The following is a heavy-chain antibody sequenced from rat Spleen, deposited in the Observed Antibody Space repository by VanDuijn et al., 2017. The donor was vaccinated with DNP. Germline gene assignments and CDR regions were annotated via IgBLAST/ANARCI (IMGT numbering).Heavy chain of an antibody. CDR3: TRDYSATGY. V-gene: IGHV2-6*01. CDR1: GLSLTSNS. J-gene: IGHJ2*01. Sequence: QVQLKESGPGLVQPSQTLSLTCTVSGLSLTSNSVSWFRQPPGKGLEWIAAISGGGSTYYNSALKSRLSISRDTSKSQVFLKMNSLQTEDTAIYFCTRDYSATGYWGQGVMVTVSS. CDR2: ISGGGST. D-gene: IGHD1-1*01.